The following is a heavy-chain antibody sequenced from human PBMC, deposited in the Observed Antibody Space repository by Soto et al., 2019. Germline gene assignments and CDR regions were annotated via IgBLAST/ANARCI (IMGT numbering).Heavy chain of an antibody. CDR3: AREHSYYDSSGYQDYYYGMDV. CDR1: GYTFTSYY. CDR2: INPSGGST. Sequence: QVQLVQSGAEVKKPGASVKVSCKASGYTFTSYYMHWVRQAPGQGLEWMGIINPSGGSTSYAQKCQGRVTMTRDTSTSTVYMELSSLRSEDTAVYYCAREHSYYDSSGYQDYYYGMDVWGQGTTVTVSS. D-gene: IGHD3-22*01. V-gene: IGHV1-46*01. J-gene: IGHJ6*02.